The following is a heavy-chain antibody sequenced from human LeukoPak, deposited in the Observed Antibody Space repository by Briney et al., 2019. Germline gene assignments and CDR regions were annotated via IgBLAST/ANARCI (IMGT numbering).Heavy chain of an antibody. CDR2: IYYSGST. CDR1: GGSISSYY. J-gene: IGHJ4*02. V-gene: IGHV4-59*01. CDR3: ARAGPGYCSSTSCYYFDY. Sequence: SETLSLTCIVSGGSISSYYWSWIRQPPGKGLEWIGYIYYSGSTHYNPFLKSRVTISVDTSKNQFSLELNSVTAADTAVYYCARAGPGYCSSTSCYYFDYWGQGTLVTVSS. D-gene: IGHD2-2*01.